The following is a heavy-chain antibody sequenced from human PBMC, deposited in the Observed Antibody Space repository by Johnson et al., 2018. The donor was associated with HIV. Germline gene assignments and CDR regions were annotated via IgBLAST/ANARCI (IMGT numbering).Heavy chain of an antibody. CDR2: ISGSGGST. D-gene: IGHD2-8*02. Sequence: EVQLVESGGGLVQPGGSLRLSCAASGFTFSSYAMSWVRQAPGKGLEWVSAISGSGGSTYYADSVTGRFTIPRDNSKNTLYLQMNSLKAEDTAVYYCAKALLGYWTGGVCYTRIAAAGDAFDIWGQGTMVTVSS. CDR3: AKALLGYWTGGVCYTRIAAAGDAFDI. CDR1: GFTFSSYA. J-gene: IGHJ3*02. V-gene: IGHV3-23*04.